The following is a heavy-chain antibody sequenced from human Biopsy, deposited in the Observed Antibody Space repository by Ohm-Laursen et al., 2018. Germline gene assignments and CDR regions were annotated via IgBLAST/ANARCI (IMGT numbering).Heavy chain of an antibody. CDR1: GYNFGNYY. J-gene: IGHJ6*02. CDR2: VNPVAEAT. V-gene: IGHV1-46*01. D-gene: IGHD2-21*01. Sequence: SSVKVSCKASGYNFGNYYINWGRKVPGQGLEWLGVVNPVAEATMYAQTFQDRITLTRDASTNTVYMDLTGLTSEDTAVYYCARESPLRLGVCGAIRCFKEVFGMDVWGQGTTVIVSS. CDR3: ARESPLRLGVCGAIRCFKEVFGMDV.